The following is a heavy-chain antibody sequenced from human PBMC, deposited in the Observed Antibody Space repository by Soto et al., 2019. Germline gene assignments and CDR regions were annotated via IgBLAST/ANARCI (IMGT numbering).Heavy chain of an antibody. J-gene: IGHJ5*02. V-gene: IGHV4-34*01. CDR3: ARGGAPRGPIAARRGWFDP. D-gene: IGHD6-6*01. Sequence: SETLSLTCAVYGGSFSGYYWSWIRQPPGKGLEWIGEINHSGSTNYNPSLKSRVTISVDTSKNQFSLKLSSVTAADTAVYYCARGGAPRGPIAARRGWFDPWGQGTLVTVSS. CDR1: GGSFSGYY. CDR2: INHSGST.